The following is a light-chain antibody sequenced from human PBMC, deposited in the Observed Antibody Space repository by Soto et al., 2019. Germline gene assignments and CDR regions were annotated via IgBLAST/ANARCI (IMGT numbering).Light chain of an antibody. V-gene: IGKV1-39*01. Sequence: IHMSHSPSSLSASVGYRVTITCLASQSIGSYLNWYQQKPGKAPNLLIHGGSILQSGVPPRFSGGGGGTDFTLTISSLQPEDFASYYCQQIYTIPLTFGQGTKVDIK. CDR1: QSIGSY. CDR2: GGS. CDR3: QQIYTIPLT. J-gene: IGKJ4*01.